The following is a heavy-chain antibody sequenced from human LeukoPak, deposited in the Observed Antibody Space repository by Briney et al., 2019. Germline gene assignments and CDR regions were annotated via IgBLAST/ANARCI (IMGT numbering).Heavy chain of an antibody. CDR1: GGSISSRAYY. J-gene: IGHJ5*02. V-gene: IGHV4-61*02. CDR2: IHNSGST. CDR3: ARDALTGSPNWFDP. Sequence: SETLSLTCTVSGGSISSRAYYWTWIRQPAGKGLEWIGRIHNSGSTYYNPSLKSRVTMSIDTSNNQFFLKLNSVTAADTAVYHCARDALTGSPNWFDPWGKGILVTVSS. D-gene: IGHD3-9*01.